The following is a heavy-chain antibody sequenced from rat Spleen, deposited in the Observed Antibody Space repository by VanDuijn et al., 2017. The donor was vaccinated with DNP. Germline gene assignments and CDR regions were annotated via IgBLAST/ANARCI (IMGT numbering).Heavy chain of an antibody. V-gene: IGHV5S13*01. Sequence: EVQLVESGGGLVQPGRSLKLSCIGSGFTFSNYGMAWVRQAPTKGLEWVASISTGGSNTYYRDSVKGRFTISRDNAKNTQYLQMDSLRSEDTATYYCGRHGRGNPPFDYWGQGVTVTVSS. CDR2: ISTGGSNT. CDR1: GFTFSNYG. J-gene: IGHJ2*01. D-gene: IGHD4-5*01. CDR3: GRHGRGNPPFDY.